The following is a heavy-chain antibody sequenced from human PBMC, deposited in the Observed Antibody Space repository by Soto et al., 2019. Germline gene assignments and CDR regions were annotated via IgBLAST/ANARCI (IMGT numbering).Heavy chain of an antibody. J-gene: IGHJ3*02. Sequence: GESLKISCNGSGYSFTSYWIGWVRQMPGKGLEWMGIIYPGDSDTRYSPSFQGQVTISADKSISTAYLQWSSLKASDTAMYYCARPAPLLWFGERTLDAFDIWGQGTMVTVSS. CDR1: GYSFTSYW. CDR3: ARPAPLLWFGERTLDAFDI. CDR2: IYPGDSDT. D-gene: IGHD3-10*01. V-gene: IGHV5-51*01.